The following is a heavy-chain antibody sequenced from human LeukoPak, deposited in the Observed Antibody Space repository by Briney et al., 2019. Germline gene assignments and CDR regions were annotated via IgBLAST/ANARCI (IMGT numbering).Heavy chain of an antibody. CDR3: ARVKRKLWLLPYFDY. J-gene: IGHJ4*02. CDR1: GGSFSGYY. Sequence: SETLSLTCAVSGGSFSGYYWSWIRQPPGKGLEWIGEINHSGSTNYNPSLKSRVTISVDTSKNQFSLKLSSVTAADTAVYYCARVKRKLWLLPYFDYWGQGTLVTVSS. V-gene: IGHV4-34*01. D-gene: IGHD5-18*01. CDR2: INHSGST.